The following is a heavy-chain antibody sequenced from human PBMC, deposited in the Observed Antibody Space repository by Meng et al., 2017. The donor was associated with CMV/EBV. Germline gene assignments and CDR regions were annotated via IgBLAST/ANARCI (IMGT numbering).Heavy chain of an antibody. J-gene: IGHJ6*02. CDR1: GFTFSNAW. Sequence: LTCAASGFTFSNAWMSWVRQAPGKGLEWVGRIKSKTDGGTTDYAAPVKGRFTISRDDSKNTLYLQMNSLKTEDTAVYYCTTDPTEYCSSTSCYNYYYYGMDVWGQGTTVTVSS. CDR3: TTDPTEYCSSTSCYNYYYYGMDV. D-gene: IGHD2-2*02. V-gene: IGHV3-15*01. CDR2: IKSKTDGGTT.